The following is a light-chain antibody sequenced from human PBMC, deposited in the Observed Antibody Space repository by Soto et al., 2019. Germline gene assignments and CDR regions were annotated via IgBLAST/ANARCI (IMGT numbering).Light chain of an antibody. CDR2: GAS. CDR3: QQYGSSPLT. V-gene: IGKV3-20*01. Sequence: DIVLTQSPGTLSLSPGERATLSCRASQSLSSGYLAWYRQKPGQSPRLLIYGASSRAIGIPDRFSGSGSGTDFTLTISRLEPEDSAVYYCQQYGSSPLTFGQGTKVEI. CDR1: QSLSSGY. J-gene: IGKJ1*01.